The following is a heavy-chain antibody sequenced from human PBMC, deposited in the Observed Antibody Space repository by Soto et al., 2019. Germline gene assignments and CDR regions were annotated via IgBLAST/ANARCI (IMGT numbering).Heavy chain of an antibody. D-gene: IGHD3-3*01. CDR3: ARRGRITIFGVVINPPYYYGMDV. V-gene: IGHV1-46*01. J-gene: IGHJ6*02. CDR2: INPSGGST. CDR1: GYTFTSYY. Sequence: ASVKVSCKASGYTFTSYYMHWVRQAPGQGLEWMGIINPSGGSTSYAQKFRGRVTMTRDTSTSTVYMELSSLRSEDTAVYYCARRGRITIFGVVINPPYYYGMDVWGQGTTVTVSS.